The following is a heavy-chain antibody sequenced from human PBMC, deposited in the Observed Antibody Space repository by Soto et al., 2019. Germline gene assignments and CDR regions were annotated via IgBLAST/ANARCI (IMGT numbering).Heavy chain of an antibody. Sequence: QVQLQQWGAGLLKPSETLSLTCAVYGGSFSGYYWSWIRQPPGKGLEWIGEVNHSGSTNYNPSLKSRVTISVDTSKNQFSLKLSSVTAADTAVYYCASGGHTVTPKDWGQGTLVTVSS. CDR3: ASGGHTVTPKD. J-gene: IGHJ4*02. V-gene: IGHV4-34*01. CDR1: GGSFSGYY. D-gene: IGHD4-4*01. CDR2: VNHSGST.